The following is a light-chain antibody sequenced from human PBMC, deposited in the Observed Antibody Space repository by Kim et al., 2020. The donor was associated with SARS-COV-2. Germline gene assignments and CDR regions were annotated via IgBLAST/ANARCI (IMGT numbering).Light chain of an antibody. J-gene: IGKJ4*01. Sequence: EIVLTQSPVTLSLSPGQRVTLSCRASQSVSSSNLAWYQQKPGQAPRLLIYGASSRATGIPDRFSGSGSGTDFTLTINRLEPEDFAVYYCQQYHSSRPLTFGGGTKVDIK. V-gene: IGKV3-20*01. CDR1: QSVSSSN. CDR2: GAS. CDR3: QQYHSSRPLT.